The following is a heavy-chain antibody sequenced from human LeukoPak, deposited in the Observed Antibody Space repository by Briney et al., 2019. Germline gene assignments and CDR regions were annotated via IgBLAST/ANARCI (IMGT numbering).Heavy chain of an antibody. CDR2: IGGSGGST. J-gene: IGHJ4*02. Sequence: GGSLRLSCAASEFTFSSYTMSWVRQSPGEGLQWVSAIGGSGGSTSYADSVEGRFTISRDNSKNTLYLQMNSLRAEDTAVYYCAKDRIVGDTGRLFDYWGQGTLVTVSS. CDR1: EFTFSSYT. D-gene: IGHD1-26*01. CDR3: AKDRIVGDTGRLFDY. V-gene: IGHV3-23*01.